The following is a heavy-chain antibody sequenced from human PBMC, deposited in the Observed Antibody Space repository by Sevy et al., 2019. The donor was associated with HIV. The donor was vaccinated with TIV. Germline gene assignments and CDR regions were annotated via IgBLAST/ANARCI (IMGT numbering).Heavy chain of an antibody. CDR1: GFTFSSYG. V-gene: IGHV3-30*18. J-gene: IGHJ4*02. D-gene: IGHD5-18*01. Sequence: GGSLRLSCAASGFTFSSYGMHWVRQAPGKGLEWVAVISYDGSNKYYADSVKGRFTISRDNSKNTLYLQMNSLRAEDTAVYYCAKDVTAMAGVYYFDYWGQGTLVTVSS. CDR3: AKDVTAMAGVYYFDY. CDR2: ISYDGSNK.